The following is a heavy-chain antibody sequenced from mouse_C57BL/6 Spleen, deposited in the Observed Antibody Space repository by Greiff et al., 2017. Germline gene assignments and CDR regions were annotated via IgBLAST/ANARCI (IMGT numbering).Heavy chain of an antibody. V-gene: IGHV1-22*01. CDR3: ARFLISTVVNPFDY. D-gene: IGHD1-1*01. J-gene: IGHJ2*01. CDR2: INPNNGGT. Sequence: VQLQQSGPELVKPGASVKMSCKASGYTFTDYNMHWVKQSHGKSLEWIGYINPNNGGTSYNQKFKGKATLTVNKSSSTAYMELRSLTSEASAFYYCARFLISTVVNPFDYWGQGTTLTVSS. CDR1: GYTFTDYN.